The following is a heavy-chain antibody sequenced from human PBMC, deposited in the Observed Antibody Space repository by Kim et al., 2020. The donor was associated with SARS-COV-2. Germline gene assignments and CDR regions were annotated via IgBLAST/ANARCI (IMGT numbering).Heavy chain of an antibody. D-gene: IGHD1-1*01. J-gene: IGHJ4*02. CDR3: AKHDLDKATTPLFDL. Sequence: SETLSLTCTVSGDSISSRDYYWGWIRQPPGKGLEWIGSIYKTGSTYSNPSLQSRFTISIDTSKNQFFLRLNSLTVADTAFYYCAKHDLDKATTPLFDLWGQGTLFTVSS. CDR1: GDSISSRDYY. CDR2: IYKTGST. V-gene: IGHV4-39*01.